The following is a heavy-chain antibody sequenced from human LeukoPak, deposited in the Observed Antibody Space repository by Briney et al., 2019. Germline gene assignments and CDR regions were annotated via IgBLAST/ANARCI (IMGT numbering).Heavy chain of an antibody. Sequence: GGSLRLSCAASGFTVSSNYMSWVRQAPGKGLEWVSVIYSGGSTYYADSVKGRFTISRDNSKNTLYLQMNSLRAGDTAVYYCASEGGYDFWSGYYRGAFDYWGQGTLVTVSS. CDR2: IYSGGST. J-gene: IGHJ4*02. CDR1: GFTVSSNY. D-gene: IGHD3-3*01. V-gene: IGHV3-66*02. CDR3: ASEGGYDFWSGYYRGAFDY.